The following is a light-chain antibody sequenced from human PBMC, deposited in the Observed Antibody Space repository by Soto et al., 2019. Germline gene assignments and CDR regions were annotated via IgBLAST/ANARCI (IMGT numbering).Light chain of an antibody. CDR1: QSVTNNY. CDR2: GAS. Sequence: EIVLIQSPATLSLSPGERATLSCRASQSVTNNYLAWFQQKPGQAPRLLMYGASSRATGIPDRFSGSGSGTDFTLTITRLEPEDFAVYYCQQYASSRTFGQGTKVDIK. J-gene: IGKJ1*01. V-gene: IGKV3-20*01. CDR3: QQYASSRT.